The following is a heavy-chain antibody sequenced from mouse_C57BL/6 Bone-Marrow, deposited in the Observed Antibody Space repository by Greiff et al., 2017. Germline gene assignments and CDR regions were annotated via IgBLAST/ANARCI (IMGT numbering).Heavy chain of an antibody. CDR3: AREGDEYFDV. D-gene: IGHD3-3*01. V-gene: IGHV5-17*01. CDR1: GFTFSDYG. Sequence: EVKLVESGGGLVKPGGSLKLSCAASGFTFSDYGMHWVRQAPEKGLEWVAYISSGSSTIYYADTVKGRFTISRDNAKNTLFLQMTSLRSEDTAMYYCAREGDEYFDVWGTGTTVTVSS. CDR2: ISSGSSTI. J-gene: IGHJ1*03.